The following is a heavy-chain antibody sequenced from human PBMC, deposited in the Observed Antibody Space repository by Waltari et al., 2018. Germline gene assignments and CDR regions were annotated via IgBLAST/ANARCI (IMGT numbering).Heavy chain of an antibody. Sequence: LVESGGGLVQPGGSLRLSCAASGFPFSSYWIPWVRQCPGQGLVWGLRDNGGGDTTTYAETEDGRFIISREDAKDTVYWQMNRVRAEDTAVYYCVRRREVGATNRAFDIWGQGTMVTVSS. CDR3: VRRREVGATNRAFDI. J-gene: IGHJ3*02. CDR1: GFPFSSYW. V-gene: IGHV3-74*01. CDR2: DNGGGDTT. D-gene: IGHD1-26*01.